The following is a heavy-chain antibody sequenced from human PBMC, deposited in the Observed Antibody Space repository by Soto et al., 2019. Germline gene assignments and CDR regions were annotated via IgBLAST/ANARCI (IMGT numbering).Heavy chain of an antibody. CDR2: VYSSGTT. D-gene: IGHD3-10*01. Sequence: AETLSLTCSVSGGSINSYWWSWIRQPAGRGLEWIGRVYSSGTTDYNPSLNSRATLSVETSKNQFSLKLSSVTAADTAVYYCARDIGSYAYGEGYWGQGIQVHVSS. J-gene: IGHJ4*02. CDR1: GGSINSYW. CDR3: ARDIGSYAYGEGY. V-gene: IGHV4-4*07.